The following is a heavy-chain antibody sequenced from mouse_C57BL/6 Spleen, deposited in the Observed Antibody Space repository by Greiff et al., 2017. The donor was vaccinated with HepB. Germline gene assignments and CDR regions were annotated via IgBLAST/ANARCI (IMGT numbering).Heavy chain of an antibody. CDR3: ALYYSNYRFAY. Sequence: VQLQQPGAELVKPGASVKLSCKASGYTFTSYWMQWVKQRPGQGLEWIGEIDPSDSYTNYNQKFKGQATLTVDTSSSTAYMQLSSLTSEDSAVYYCALYYSNYRFAYWGQGTLVTVSA. CDR2: IDPSDSYT. V-gene: IGHV1-50*01. CDR1: GYTFTSYW. J-gene: IGHJ3*01. D-gene: IGHD2-5*01.